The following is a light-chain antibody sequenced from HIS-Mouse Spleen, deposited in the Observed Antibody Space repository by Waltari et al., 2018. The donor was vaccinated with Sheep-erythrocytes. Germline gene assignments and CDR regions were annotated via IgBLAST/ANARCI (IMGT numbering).Light chain of an antibody. V-gene: IGLV2-23*01. CDR3: CSHAGSSTCV. Sequence: QSALTQPASVSGSPGQSITIACTGTSSDVGRYTLVSWYQQHPGKAPNPLIYEGSKRPSGVSSRCAGSKSGNTASLTISGLQAEDEADYYCCSHAGSSTCVFGGGTKLTVL. J-gene: IGLJ3*02. CDR1: SSDVGRYTL. CDR2: EGS.